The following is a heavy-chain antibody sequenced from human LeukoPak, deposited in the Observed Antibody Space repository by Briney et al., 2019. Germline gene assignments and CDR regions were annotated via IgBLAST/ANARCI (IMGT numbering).Heavy chain of an antibody. J-gene: IGHJ4*02. D-gene: IGHD6-19*01. Sequence: GGSLRLSCAASGFTFSTYAMHWVRQAPGKGLEWVAFISYDGSNKYADSVKGRFTISRDNAKNSLYVQMNSLRVEDTAVYYCVAGSGWRFDYWGQGTLVTVSS. CDR2: ISYDGSNK. CDR1: GFTFSTYA. V-gene: IGHV3-30-3*01. CDR3: VAGSGWRFDY.